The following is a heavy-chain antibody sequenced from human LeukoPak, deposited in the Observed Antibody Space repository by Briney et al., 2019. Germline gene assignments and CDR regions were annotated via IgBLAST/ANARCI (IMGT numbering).Heavy chain of an antibody. CDR2: ISYDGSNK. D-gene: IGHD6-19*01. CDR1: GFTFSSYG. Sequence: GRSLRLSCTASGFTFSSYGMHWVRQAPGKGLEWVAVISYDGSNKYYADSVKGRFTISRDNSKNTLYLQMNSLRAEDTAVYYCAKGRVGIAVPYFDYWGQGTLVTVSS. J-gene: IGHJ4*02. CDR3: AKGRVGIAVPYFDY. V-gene: IGHV3-30*18.